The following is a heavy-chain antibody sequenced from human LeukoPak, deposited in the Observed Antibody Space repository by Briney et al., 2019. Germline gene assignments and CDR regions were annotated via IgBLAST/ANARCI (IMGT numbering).Heavy chain of an antibody. Sequence: SETLSLTCAVYGGSLSGYYWSWIRQPPGKGLEWIGEINHSGSTNCNPSLKSRVTISVDTSKNQFSLKLSSVTAADTAVYYCARLAQLTPYYYYYGMDVWGKGTTVTVSS. CDR1: GGSLSGYY. V-gene: IGHV4-34*01. D-gene: IGHD6-13*01. J-gene: IGHJ6*04. CDR3: ARLAQLTPYYYYYGMDV. CDR2: INHSGST.